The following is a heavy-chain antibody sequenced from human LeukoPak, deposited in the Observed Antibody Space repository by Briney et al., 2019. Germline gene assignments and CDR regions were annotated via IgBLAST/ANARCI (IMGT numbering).Heavy chain of an antibody. D-gene: IGHD3-22*01. CDR3: ARGASSAYYVDY. CDR1: GFTFSSYW. Sequence: GGSLRLSCAASGFTFSSYWMHWVRQAPGKGLVWVSRIKYDGSMTTYGDSVKGRFSISRDNAKNTVDLQMNSLRAEDTAVYYCARGASSAYYVDYWGQGTLVSVSS. CDR2: IKYDGSMT. J-gene: IGHJ4*02. V-gene: IGHV3-74*01.